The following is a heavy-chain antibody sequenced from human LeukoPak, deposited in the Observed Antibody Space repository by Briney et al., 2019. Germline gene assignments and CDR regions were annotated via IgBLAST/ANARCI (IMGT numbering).Heavy chain of an antibody. Sequence: PGGSLRLSCAASGFTFSKYAMSWVRQAPGKGLEWVSAMSGSGGSTYYADSVKGRFTISRDNSKNTLYLQMNSLGAEDTAVYYCAKDSGSMVRGPFDYWGQGTLVTVSS. CDR3: AKDSGSMVRGPFDY. V-gene: IGHV3-23*01. CDR1: GFTFSKYA. D-gene: IGHD3-10*01. J-gene: IGHJ4*02. CDR2: MSGSGGST.